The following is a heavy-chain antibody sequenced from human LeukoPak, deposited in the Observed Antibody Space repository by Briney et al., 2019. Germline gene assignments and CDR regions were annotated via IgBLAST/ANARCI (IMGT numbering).Heavy chain of an antibody. CDR1: GFTFSSYG. V-gene: IGHV3-33*01. Sequence: GGSLRLSCAASGFTFSSYGMHWVRQAPGKGLEWVAVIWYDGSNKYYADSVKGRFTISRDNSKNTLYLQMNSLRAEDTAVYYCARAGGFLYGDEVGMEYWGQGTLVTVSS. CDR3: ARAGGFLYGDEVGMEY. D-gene: IGHD4-17*01. J-gene: IGHJ4*02. CDR2: IWYDGSNK.